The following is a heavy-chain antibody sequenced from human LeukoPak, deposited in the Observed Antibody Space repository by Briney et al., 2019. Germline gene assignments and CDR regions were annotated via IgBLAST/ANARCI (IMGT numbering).Heavy chain of an antibody. V-gene: IGHV4-34*01. J-gene: IGHJ5*02. D-gene: IGHD2/OR15-2a*01. Sequence: SETLSLTCAVYGGSFSGYYWSWIRQPPGKGLEWIGEINHSGSTNYNPSLKSRVTISVDTSKNQFSLKLSSVTAADTAVYYCARGGLLFNWFDPGGQGTLVTVSS. CDR3: ARGGLLFNWFDP. CDR1: GGSFSGYY. CDR2: INHSGST.